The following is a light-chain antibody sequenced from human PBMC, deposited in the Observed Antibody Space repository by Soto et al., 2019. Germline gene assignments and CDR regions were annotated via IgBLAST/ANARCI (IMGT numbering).Light chain of an antibody. CDR2: EAT. Sequence: DIQMTQSPSSLSASFGDRVRINCLASQTISTYLSWYQQKPGKAPDLLIYEATSLQSGVPSRFSGTGSGTDFTLTISSLQTEDFATYYCQQSFSTSYTFGKGTKVDIK. CDR3: QQSFSTSYT. J-gene: IGKJ2*01. V-gene: IGKV1-39*01. CDR1: QTISTY.